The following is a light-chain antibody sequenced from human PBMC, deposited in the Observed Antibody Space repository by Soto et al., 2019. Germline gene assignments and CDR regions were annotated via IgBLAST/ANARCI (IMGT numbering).Light chain of an antibody. CDR2: DSS. CDR3: QQRKHWPPIT. J-gene: IGKJ5*01. Sequence: EVGLKQSPATLSLSPGETATLSCRASQSVDKFLAWYQQRPGQPPRLLIFDSSNRATGVPVRFSGSGSGTVFTLTIGSLEPEDSAVYYCQQRKHWPPITFGQGTLLEV. CDR1: QSVDKF. V-gene: IGKV3-11*01.